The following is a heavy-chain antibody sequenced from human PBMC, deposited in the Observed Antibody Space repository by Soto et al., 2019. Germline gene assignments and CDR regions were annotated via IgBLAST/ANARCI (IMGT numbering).Heavy chain of an antibody. CDR1: GFTFSSYW. CDR2: INSDGSST. Sequence: GGSLRLSCAASGFTFSSYWMHWVRQAPGKGLVWVSRINSDGSSTSYADSVKGRFTISRDNAKNTLYLQMNSLRAEDTAVYYCARRDYGDYPAPFDSWGQGTLVTVSS. V-gene: IGHV3-74*01. J-gene: IGHJ4*02. D-gene: IGHD4-17*01. CDR3: ARRDYGDYPAPFDS.